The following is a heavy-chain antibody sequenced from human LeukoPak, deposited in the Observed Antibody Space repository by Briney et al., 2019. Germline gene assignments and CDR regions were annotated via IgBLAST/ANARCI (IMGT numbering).Heavy chain of an antibody. D-gene: IGHD2-2*01. V-gene: IGHV3-7*01. CDR3: ARDQGVVPAASDYYYYYYMDV. J-gene: IGHJ6*03. CDR2: IKQDGSEK. CDR1: GFTFSSYW. Sequence: GGSLRLSCAASGFTFSSYWMSWVRQAPGKGLEWAANIKQDGSEKYYVDSVKGRFTISRDNAKNSLYLQMNSLRAEDTAVYYCARDQGVVPAASDYYYYYYMDVWGKGTTVTVSS.